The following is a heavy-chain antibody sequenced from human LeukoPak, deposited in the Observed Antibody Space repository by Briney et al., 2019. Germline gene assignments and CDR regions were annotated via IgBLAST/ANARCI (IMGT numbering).Heavy chain of an antibody. CDR3: ATPLSGWGTYHYMDV. V-gene: IGHV3-48*04. CDR2: IATDSTI. CDR1: GFTFSSYG. D-gene: IGHD6-19*01. J-gene: IGHJ6*03. Sequence: PGGSLRLSCAASGFTFSSYGMSWVRQAPGKGLEWVSFIATDSTIYYADSVKGRFTLSRDNGKNSLYLQMNSLRAEDTAVYYCATPLSGWGTYHYMDVWGKGTTVTISS.